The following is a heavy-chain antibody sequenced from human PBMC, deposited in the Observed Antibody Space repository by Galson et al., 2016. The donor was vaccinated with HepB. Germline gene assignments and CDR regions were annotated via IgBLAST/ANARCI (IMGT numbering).Heavy chain of an antibody. D-gene: IGHD3-16*01. CDR3: GKHGGFDY. CDR2: ITRSGYAT. V-gene: IGHV3-23*01. CDR1: GFSFSNSG. Sequence: SLRLSCAASGFSFSNSGMSWVRQAPGRGLEWVSGITRSGYATHYADFMKGRFTISRDNSKNTLYLYMNNLTAGDTAIYYCGKHGGFDYWGQGALVTVSS. J-gene: IGHJ4*02.